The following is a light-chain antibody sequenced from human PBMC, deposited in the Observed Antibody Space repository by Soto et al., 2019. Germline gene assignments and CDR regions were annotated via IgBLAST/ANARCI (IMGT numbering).Light chain of an antibody. Sequence: EIVLTQSPATLSLSPGERATLSCRASQSVSSYLAWYQQKPGQAPRLLIYDASNRATGIPPRFSGSGSGTDFTVTISSLEPEDFAVYYCEQRSNWPPITFGQGTRLEIK. CDR1: QSVSSY. V-gene: IGKV3-11*01. J-gene: IGKJ5*01. CDR2: DAS. CDR3: EQRSNWPPIT.